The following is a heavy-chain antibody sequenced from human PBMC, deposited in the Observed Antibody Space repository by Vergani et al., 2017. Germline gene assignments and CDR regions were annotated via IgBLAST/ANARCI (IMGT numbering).Heavy chain of an antibody. CDR2: LSASDRRT. J-gene: IGHJ3*02. CDR1: GFTFIMHA. CDR3: AKVGRSEVAGTFCAFDI. Sequence: EVQLLESGGDLVQPGGSLRLSCAASGFTFIMHAMSWVRQAPGKGLEWVSTLSASDRRTHYADSVKGRFTISRYNSKNTLFLHMNILRPEDTAVYYCAKVGRSEVAGTFCAFDIWGQGTIVTGSS. D-gene: IGHD6-19*01. V-gene: IGHV3-23*01.